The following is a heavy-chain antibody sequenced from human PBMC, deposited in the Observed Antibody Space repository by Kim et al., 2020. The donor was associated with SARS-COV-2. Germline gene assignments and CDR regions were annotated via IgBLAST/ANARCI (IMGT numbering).Heavy chain of an antibody. V-gene: IGHV3-30-3*01. J-gene: IGHJ3*02. Sequence: GGSLRLSCAAPGFTFSSYAMHWVRQAPGKGLEWVAVISYDGSNKYYADSVKGRFTISRDNSKNTLYLQMNSLRAEDTAVYYCARPPKGSYYDAFDIWGQGTMVTVSS. CDR3: ARPPKGSYYDAFDI. CDR1: GFTFSSYA. CDR2: ISYDGSNK. D-gene: IGHD1-26*01.